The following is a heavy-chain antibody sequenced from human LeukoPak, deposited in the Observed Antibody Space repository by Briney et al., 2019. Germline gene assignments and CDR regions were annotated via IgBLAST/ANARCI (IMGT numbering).Heavy chain of an antibody. CDR2: ISSSSSYI. CDR1: GFTFSSYS. V-gene: IGHV3-21*01. CDR3: ARGSFYDTGFDY. Sequence: PGGSLRLSCAASGFTFSSYSMNWVRQAPGKGLEWVSSISSSSSYIYYADSVKGRFTISRDNAKNSLYLQMNSLRAEDTAVYYCARGSFYDTGFDYWGQGTLVTVSS. J-gene: IGHJ4*02. D-gene: IGHD3-22*01.